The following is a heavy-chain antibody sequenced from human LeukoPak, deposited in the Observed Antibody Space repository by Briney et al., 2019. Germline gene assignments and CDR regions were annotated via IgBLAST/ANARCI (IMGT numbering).Heavy chain of an antibody. CDR3: TTAPLAYGDYYYYMDV. CDR2: IKSKTDGGTT. V-gene: IGHV3-15*01. Sequence: RGSLRLSCAASGFTFSNAWMSWVRQAPGKGLEWVGRIKSKTDGGTTDYAAPVKGRFTISRDDSKNTLYLQMNSLKTEDTAVYYCTTAPLAYGDYYYYMDVWGKGTTVTISS. D-gene: IGHD4-17*01. J-gene: IGHJ6*03. CDR1: GFTFSNAW.